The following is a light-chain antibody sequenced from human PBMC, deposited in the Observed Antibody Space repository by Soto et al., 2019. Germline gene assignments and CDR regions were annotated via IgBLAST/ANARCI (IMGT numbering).Light chain of an antibody. J-gene: IGLJ1*01. CDR3: SSFTSTSTYI. V-gene: IGLV2-14*01. CDR1: SSDVDGSIY. CDR2: DVS. Sequence: QSVLTQPASVSGSPGQSITISCTGTSSDVDGSIYVSWYKQHPGKAPKLMIYDVSNRPSGVSNRISGSKSGNTASLTISVIQPEDEADYYCSSFTSTSTYIFGTGTKVTVL.